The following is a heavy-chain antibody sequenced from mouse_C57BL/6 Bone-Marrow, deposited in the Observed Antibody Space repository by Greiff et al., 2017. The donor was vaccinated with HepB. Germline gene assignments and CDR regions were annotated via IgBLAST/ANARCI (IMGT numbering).Heavy chain of an antibody. CDR1: GFTFSDYG. Sequence: EVHLVESGGGLVKPGGSLKLSCAASGFTFSDYGMHWVRQAPEKGLEWVAYISSGSSTIYYADTVKGRFTISRDNAKNTLFLQMTSLRSEDTAMYYCARGAYGSRRYFDYWGQGTTLTVSS. J-gene: IGHJ2*01. CDR2: ISSGSSTI. V-gene: IGHV5-17*01. CDR3: ARGAYGSRRYFDY. D-gene: IGHD1-1*01.